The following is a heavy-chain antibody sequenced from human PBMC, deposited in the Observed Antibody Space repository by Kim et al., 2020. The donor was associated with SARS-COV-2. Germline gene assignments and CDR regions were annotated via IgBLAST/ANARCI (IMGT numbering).Heavy chain of an antibody. J-gene: IGHJ4*02. CDR3: ARGNPGRGGDIIPHDY. CDR1: GYTFTTYG. CDR2: IAGYNSKT. Sequence: ASVKVSCTTSGYTFTTYGISWVRQAPGQGLEWMGWIAGYNSKTDYSQKFQGRVSMTIDPYANTAYMELRSLRLDDTAVYFCARGNPGRGGDIIPHDYQGQ. V-gene: IGHV1-18*01. D-gene: IGHD3-3*01.